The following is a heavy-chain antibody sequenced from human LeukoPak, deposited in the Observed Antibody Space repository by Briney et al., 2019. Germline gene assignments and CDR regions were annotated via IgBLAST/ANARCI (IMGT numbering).Heavy chain of an antibody. CDR2: INTNTGNP. CDR3: ARQYGDYYWFFDI. CDR1: GYTVTTYT. D-gene: IGHD4-17*01. Sequence: GASVNVSCKASGYTVTTYTLVWVRQAPGQGLEWMGWINTNTGNPTYAQDFTGWFVFSLDTSVNTAYLQISSLKAEDTAVYYCARQYGDYYWFFDIWGRGTLVTVSS. V-gene: IGHV7-4-1*02. J-gene: IGHJ2*01.